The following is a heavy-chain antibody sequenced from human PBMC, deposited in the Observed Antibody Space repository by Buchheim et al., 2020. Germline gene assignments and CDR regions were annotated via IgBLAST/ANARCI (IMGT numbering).Heavy chain of an antibody. V-gene: IGHV3-23*01. CDR2: ISGSGGST. D-gene: IGHD6-13*01. J-gene: IGHJ4*02. CDR3: AKTRAAGTNRQKYYFDY. Sequence: EVQLLESGGGLVQPGGSLRLSCAASGFTFSSYAMSWVRQAPGKGLEWVSAISGSGGSTYYADSVKGRFTISRDNSKKTLYLQMNSLRAEDTAVYYCAKTRAAGTNRQKYYFDYWGQGTL. CDR1: GFTFSSYA.